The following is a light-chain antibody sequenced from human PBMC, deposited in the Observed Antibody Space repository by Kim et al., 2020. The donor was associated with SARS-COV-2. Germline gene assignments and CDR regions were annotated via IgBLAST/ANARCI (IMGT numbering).Light chain of an antibody. CDR2: GAS. CDR1: QSVSIN. CDR3: HQYNNWPHS. Sequence: PRESPTLSCRASQSVSINLAWYQKKPGQAPRLLIYGASIRATGVPTRFSGTGSEIEFTLIISGLQSEDIAVYSSHQYNNWPHSLGLGTKLEI. J-gene: IGKJ2*03. V-gene: IGKV3-15*01.